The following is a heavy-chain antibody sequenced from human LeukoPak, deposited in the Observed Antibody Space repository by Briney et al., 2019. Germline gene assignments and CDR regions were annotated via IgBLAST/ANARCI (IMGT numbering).Heavy chain of an antibody. CDR1: GFTFSSYA. CDR3: AKYYYGSGDV. J-gene: IGHJ6*04. CDR2: ISYDGGNK. D-gene: IGHD3-10*01. Sequence: GGSLRLSCAASGFTFSSYAMHWVRQAPGKGLEWVAVISYDGGNKYYADSVKGRFTISRDNSKNTLYLQMNSLRAEDTAVYYCAKYYYGSGDVWGKGTTVTVSS. V-gene: IGHV3-30*04.